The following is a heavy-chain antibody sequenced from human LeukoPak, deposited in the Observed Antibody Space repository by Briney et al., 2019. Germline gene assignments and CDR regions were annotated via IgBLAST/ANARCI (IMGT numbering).Heavy chain of an antibody. D-gene: IGHD3-3*01. CDR2: INSDGSST. J-gene: IGHJ6*02. V-gene: IGHV3-74*01. CDR1: GFTFSSYW. Sequence: PGGSLRLSCAASGFTFSSYWMHWVRQAPGKGLVWVSRINSDGSSTSYADSVKGRFTISRDNAKNTLYQQMNSLRAEDTAVYYCARDRVWTYYDFWSGYFLYGMDVWGQGTTVTVSS. CDR3: ARDRVWTYYDFWSGYFLYGMDV.